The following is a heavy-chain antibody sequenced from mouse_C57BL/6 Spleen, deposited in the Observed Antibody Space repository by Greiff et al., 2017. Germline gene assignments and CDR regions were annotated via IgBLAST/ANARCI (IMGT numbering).Heavy chain of an antibody. V-gene: IGHV1-54*01. Sequence: QVQLQQSGAELVRPGTSVKVSCKASGYAFTNYLIEWVKQRPGQGLEWIGVINPGSGGTNYKEKFKGKATLTADKSSSTAYMQLSSLTSEDSAVYFCAREVYYGSSSFAYWGQGTLVTVSA. CDR3: AREVYYGSSSFAY. J-gene: IGHJ3*01. CDR2: INPGSGGT. D-gene: IGHD1-1*01. CDR1: GYAFTNYL.